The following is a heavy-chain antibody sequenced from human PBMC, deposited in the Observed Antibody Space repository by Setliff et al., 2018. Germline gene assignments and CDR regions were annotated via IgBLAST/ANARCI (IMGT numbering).Heavy chain of an antibody. J-gene: IGHJ1*01. D-gene: IGHD2-21*02. Sequence: ASVKVSCKASGYTFTNNYIHWVRQAPGQGLEWLGLINPIGGYTNYAQKFQDRITLSRDTLTNTLYIELGSLRSEDTAVYFCARANCIGGYCYYGYFQYWGQGTLVTVSS. CDR2: INPIGGYT. CDR3: ARANCIGGYCYYGYFQY. V-gene: IGHV1-46*03. CDR1: GYTFTNNY.